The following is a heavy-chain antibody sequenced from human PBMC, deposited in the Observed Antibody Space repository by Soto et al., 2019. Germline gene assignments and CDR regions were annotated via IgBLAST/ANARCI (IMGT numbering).Heavy chain of an antibody. Sequence: GGSLRLSCAASGSTFSDYYMSWIRQAPGKGLEWVSYISSSSSYTNYADSVKGRFTISRDNAKNSLYLQMNSLRAEDTAVYYCASAAAGTIIYYYGMDVWGQGTTVTVSS. CDR1: GSTFSDYY. CDR3: ASAAAGTIIYYYGMDV. J-gene: IGHJ6*02. D-gene: IGHD6-13*01. V-gene: IGHV3-11*06. CDR2: ISSSSSYT.